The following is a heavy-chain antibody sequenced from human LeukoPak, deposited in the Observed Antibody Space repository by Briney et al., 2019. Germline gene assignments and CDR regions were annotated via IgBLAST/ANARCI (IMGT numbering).Heavy chain of an antibody. Sequence: SETLSLSCTVSGGSFIICYGSCSRQPPGKGLEWIGYIYSSGSTDYNPSLKSRVTISLDTSKNPFSLRLSYVTAADTAVYYCERHGFQSFPKPFDYWGQGTLVTVSS. J-gene: IGHJ4*02. V-gene: IGHV4-59*08. CDR3: ERHGFQSFPKPFDY. CDR1: GGSFIICY. D-gene: IGHD3-16*02. CDR2: IYSSGST.